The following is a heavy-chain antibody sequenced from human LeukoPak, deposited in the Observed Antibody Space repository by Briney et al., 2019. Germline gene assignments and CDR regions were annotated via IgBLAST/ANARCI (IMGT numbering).Heavy chain of an antibody. J-gene: IGHJ5*02. Sequence: NPSETLSLTCAVYGGSFSGYYWSWIRQPPGKGLEWIGEINHSGSTNYNPSLKSRVTISVDTSKNLFSLKLSSVTAADTAVYYCASMSDNLYEFDPWGQGTLVTVSS. CDR3: ASMSDNLYEFDP. CDR1: GGSFSGYY. V-gene: IGHV4-34*01. CDR2: INHSGST. D-gene: IGHD3-16*01.